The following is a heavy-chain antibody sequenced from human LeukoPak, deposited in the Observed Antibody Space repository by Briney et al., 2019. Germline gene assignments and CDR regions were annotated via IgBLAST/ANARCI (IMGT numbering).Heavy chain of an antibody. J-gene: IGHJ6*02. CDR1: GFTFSSYS. D-gene: IGHD1-7*01. V-gene: IGHV3-21*01. Sequence: GGSLRLSCAASGFTFSSYSMNWVRQAPGKGLEWVSSISSSSSYIYYADSVKGRFTISRGNAKNSLYLQMNSLRAEDTAVYYCAGGSYNWNYYVHYYGMDVWGQGTTVTVSS. CDR3: AGGSYNWNYYVHYYGMDV. CDR2: ISSSSSYI.